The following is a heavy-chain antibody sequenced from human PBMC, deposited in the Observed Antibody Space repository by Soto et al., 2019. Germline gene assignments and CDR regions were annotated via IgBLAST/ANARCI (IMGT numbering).Heavy chain of an antibody. Sequence: QVQLVQSGAEVKKPGASVKVSCKASGYTFTSYGISWVRQAPGQGLEWMGWISAYNGNTNYAQKLQGRVTMTTDTSTSTVYMELRSLRSDDTAVYYCAREGITIFGVVMSPFDYWGQGTLVTVSS. CDR1: GYTFTSYG. CDR2: ISAYNGNT. D-gene: IGHD3-3*01. CDR3: AREGITIFGVVMSPFDY. V-gene: IGHV1-18*01. J-gene: IGHJ4*02.